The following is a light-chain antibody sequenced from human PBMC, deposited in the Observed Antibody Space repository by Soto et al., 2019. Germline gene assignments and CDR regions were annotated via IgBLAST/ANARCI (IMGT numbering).Light chain of an antibody. J-gene: IGKJ1*01. CDR3: QQYYSSTAT. V-gene: IGKV3-20*01. CDR2: GAS. CDR1: ERVGSTY. Sequence: EIVLTQSPATLSLSPGETATLSCRASERVGSTYLAWYHQKPGQAPRLLISGASSRATGIPDRFSGSGSGTDFTLTISRLEPEFFAVYYCQQYYSSTATFGPGTKVESK.